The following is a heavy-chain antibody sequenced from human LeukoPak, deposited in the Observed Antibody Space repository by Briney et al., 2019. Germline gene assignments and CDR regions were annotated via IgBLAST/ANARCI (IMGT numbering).Heavy chain of an antibody. CDR1: GGTFSSYA. J-gene: IGHJ4*02. Sequence: SVKVSCKASGGTFSSYAISWVRQAPGQGLEWMGGIIPIFGTANYAQKFQGRVTITADESTSTAYMEPSSLRSEDTAVYYCARNGRGYSYGYYFDYWGQGTLVTVSS. D-gene: IGHD5-18*01. CDR2: IIPIFGTA. CDR3: ARNGRGYSYGYYFDY. V-gene: IGHV1-69*01.